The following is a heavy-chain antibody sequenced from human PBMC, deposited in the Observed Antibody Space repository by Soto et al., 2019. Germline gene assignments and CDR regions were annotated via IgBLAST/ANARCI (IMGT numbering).Heavy chain of an antibody. CDR2: IHYSGTT. J-gene: IGHJ4*02. CDR1: GTSISSYY. Sequence: SETLSLTCTVSGTSISSYYWSWIRQPPGKGLEWIANIHYSGTTNYNPSLASRVTLSVDTSKNQFSLKMTSVTAADRAMYFCARHNSYAIDYWGRGTLVTVSS. CDR3: ARHNSYAIDY. D-gene: IGHD2-8*01. V-gene: IGHV4-59*01.